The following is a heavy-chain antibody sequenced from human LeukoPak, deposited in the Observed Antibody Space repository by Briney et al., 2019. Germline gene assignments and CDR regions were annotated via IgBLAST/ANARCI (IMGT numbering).Heavy chain of an antibody. J-gene: IGHJ2*01. V-gene: IGHV4-59*01. Sequence: PSETLSLTCTVSGGSISSYYXXXXXXXXXXXXXXXGYXXYSTSTNXXPXLXXRVXXXVDTSXNQFSLKLSSVTAADTAVYYCARDHSSGWWYFDLWGRGTLVTVSS. CDR2: XXYSTST. D-gene: IGHD6-19*01. CDR1: GGSISSYY. CDR3: ARDHSSGWWYFDL.